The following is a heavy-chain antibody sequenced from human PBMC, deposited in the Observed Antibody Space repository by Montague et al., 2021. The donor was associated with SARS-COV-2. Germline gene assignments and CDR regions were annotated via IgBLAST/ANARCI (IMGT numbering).Heavy chain of an antibody. V-gene: IGHV3-30*18. CDR3: AKDQGDCSSSRCFRGWTYYYYGMDV. D-gene: IGHD2-2*01. J-gene: IGHJ6*02. CDR2: ISYDGSNK. Sequence: SLRLSCAASGFTFSSYGIHWVRQAPGKGLEWVAVISYDGSNKHCADSVKGRFTISRDNSKNTLYLQMNSLRAEDTAVYYCAKDQGDCSSSRCFRGWTYYYYGMDVWGQGTTVTVSS. CDR1: GFTFSSYG.